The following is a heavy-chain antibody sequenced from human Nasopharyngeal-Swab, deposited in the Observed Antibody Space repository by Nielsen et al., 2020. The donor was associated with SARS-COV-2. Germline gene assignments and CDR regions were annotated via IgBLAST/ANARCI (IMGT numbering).Heavy chain of an antibody. CDR3: ARISLPQIVGATNPVDY. CDR1: GGSVSGYY. J-gene: IGHJ4*02. V-gene: IGHV4-59*02. D-gene: IGHD1-26*01. CDR2: INTIGVT. Sequence: SETLSLTCAVSGGSVSGYYRSWIRQPPGDRLEWIGYINTIGVTKYNPSLNSRVSMSVDATRNQLSLNLWSMTAADTAMYFCARISLPQIVGATNPVDYWGQGTLVTVSA.